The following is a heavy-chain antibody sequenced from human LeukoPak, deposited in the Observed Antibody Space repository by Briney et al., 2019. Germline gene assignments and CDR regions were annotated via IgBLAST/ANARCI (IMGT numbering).Heavy chain of an antibody. J-gene: IGHJ4*02. D-gene: IGHD2-15*01. V-gene: IGHV3-23*01. CDR1: GFTFRSYT. CDR3: TSRVVSGAKYFAS. CDR2: VTSSGDYT. Sequence: GGSLRLSCAASGFTFRSYTMNWVRQAPGKGLEWVSSVTSSGDYTYYTDSVKGRFSSSRDNSKNTLDLQMSSLRADDTAVYYCTSRVVSGAKYFASWGQGTLVTVSS.